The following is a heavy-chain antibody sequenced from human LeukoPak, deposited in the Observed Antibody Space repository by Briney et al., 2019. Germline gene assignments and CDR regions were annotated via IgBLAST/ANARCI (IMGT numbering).Heavy chain of an antibody. CDR2: IKQDGSEK. J-gene: IGHJ6*03. Sequence: GGSLRLSCAGSGFTFSSYWMSWVRQAPGKGLEWVANIKQDGSEKYYVDSVKGRFTISRDNAKNSLYLQMNSLRAEDTAVYYCARRVLYYDSSGYGTYYYYMDVWGKGTTVTVSS. V-gene: IGHV3-7*01. CDR3: ARRVLYYDSSGYGTYYYYMDV. CDR1: GFTFSSYW. D-gene: IGHD3-22*01.